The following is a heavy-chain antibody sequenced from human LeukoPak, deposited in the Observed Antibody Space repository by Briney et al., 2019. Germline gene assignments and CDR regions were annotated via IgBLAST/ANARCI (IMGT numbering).Heavy chain of an antibody. Sequence: GGSLRLSCAASGFTFSSYAMSWGRQAPGKGLSWVSAISSSGDVTKYADSAKSRFTISRDNSKNTWYLQMNSLRAEDTAVYYCAKGGVYSGYAFDPWGQGTLVTVSS. CDR1: GFTFSSYA. V-gene: IGHV3-23*01. CDR2: ISSSGDVT. D-gene: IGHD5-12*01. CDR3: AKGGVYSGYAFDP. J-gene: IGHJ5*02.